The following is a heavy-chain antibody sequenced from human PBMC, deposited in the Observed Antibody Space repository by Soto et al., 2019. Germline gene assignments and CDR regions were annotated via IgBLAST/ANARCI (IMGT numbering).Heavy chain of an antibody. CDR3: ERSDHDFSHLDF. D-gene: IGHD3-3*01. V-gene: IGHV4-39*02. J-gene: IGHJ4*02. CDR2: IYYNGNT. Sequence: QLQLQESGPGLVKPSETLSLTCTVSGGSIISRGYYWGWIRQPPGKGLEWIGRIYYNGNTYNNPSLKSRVTISVDTSKNDLSLKLNSVSAADTAMYYCERSDHDFSHLDFWGQGTLVTVSS. CDR1: GGSIISRGYY.